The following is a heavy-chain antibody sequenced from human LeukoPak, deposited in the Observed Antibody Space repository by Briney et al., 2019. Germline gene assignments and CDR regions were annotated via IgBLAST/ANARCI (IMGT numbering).Heavy chain of an antibody. Sequence: GGSLRLSCAASGFTFSSYAMSWVRQAPGKGLEWVSAISGSGGSTYYADSVKGRFTISRDNSKNTLYLQMNSLRAEDTAVYYCAKGPYYYDSSGYTMPYYFDYWGQGTLVTVSS. V-gene: IGHV3-23*01. J-gene: IGHJ4*02. CDR1: GFTFSSYA. CDR3: AKGPYYYDSSGYTMPYYFDY. D-gene: IGHD3-22*01. CDR2: ISGSGGST.